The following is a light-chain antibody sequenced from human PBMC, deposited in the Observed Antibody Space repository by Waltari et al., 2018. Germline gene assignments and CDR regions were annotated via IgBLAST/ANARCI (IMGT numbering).Light chain of an antibody. J-gene: IGLJ2*01. CDR1: SDSNTSNY. CDR3: QSYDSDEGVV. Sequence: SLLTPPNHVLDSPGKTLTSPCTRTSDSNTSNYVQWYQQRPGSAPTTVIFEDNQRPSGVPDRFSASIDTSSNSASLTISGLKTEDEALYYCQSYDSDEGVVFGGGTKLTVL. V-gene: IGLV6-57*03. CDR2: EDN.